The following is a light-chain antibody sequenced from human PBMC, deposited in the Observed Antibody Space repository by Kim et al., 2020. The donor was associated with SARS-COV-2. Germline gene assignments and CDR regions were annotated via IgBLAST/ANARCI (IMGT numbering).Light chain of an antibody. Sequence: ALKLTGTPVSGHSRYSSAWHTQQPEKGPRYLVKLNSDGSNGKGDGIPDGFSGSSSGAERYLTISSLQSEDEADYYCQTWGTGIWVFGGGTQLTVL. CDR1: SGHSRYS. CDR2: LNSDGSN. V-gene: IGLV4-69*01. J-gene: IGLJ3*02. CDR3: QTWGTGIWV.